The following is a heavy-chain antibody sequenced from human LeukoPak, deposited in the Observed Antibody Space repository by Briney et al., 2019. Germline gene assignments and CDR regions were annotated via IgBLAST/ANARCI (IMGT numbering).Heavy chain of an antibody. CDR2: IYYSGST. Sequence: SETLSLTFTVSGGSISSSSYYWGWIRQPPGKGLEWIGSIYYSGSTYYNPSLKSRVTISVDTSKNQFSLKLSSVTAADTAVYYCARHLEYCSSTSCYYYMDVWGKGTTVTVSS. CDR1: GGSISSSSYY. V-gene: IGHV4-39*01. CDR3: ARHLEYCSSTSCYYYMDV. D-gene: IGHD2-2*01. J-gene: IGHJ6*03.